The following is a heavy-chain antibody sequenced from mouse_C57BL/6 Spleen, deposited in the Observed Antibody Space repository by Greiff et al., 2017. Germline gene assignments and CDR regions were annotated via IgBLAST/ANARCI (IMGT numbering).Heavy chain of an antibody. V-gene: IGHV2-4*01. D-gene: IGHD2-4*01. J-gene: IGHJ3*01. CDR1: GFSLTSYG. CDR2: IWSGGST. CDR3: AKIYYDYDGFAY. Sequence: QVHVKQSGPGLVQPSQSLSITCTVSGFSLTSYGVHWVRQPPGKGLEWLGVIWSGGSTDYNAAFISRLSISKDNSKGQVFFKMNSLQADDTAIYYCAKIYYDYDGFAYWGQGTLVTVSA.